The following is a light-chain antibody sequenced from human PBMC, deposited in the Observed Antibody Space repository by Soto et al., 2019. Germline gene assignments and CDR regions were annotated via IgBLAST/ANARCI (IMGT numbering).Light chain of an antibody. Sequence: QSVLTQPPSASGSPGQSVTISCTGTSRDVGNYNYVSWYQQHPGKAPKLIIYDVTERPSGVPDRFSGSKSDNTASLTVSGLRPEDEADYYCNSYAGSNIGVFGGGTKLTVL. CDR2: DVT. CDR3: NSYAGSNIGV. CDR1: SRDVGNYNY. V-gene: IGLV2-8*01. J-gene: IGLJ3*02.